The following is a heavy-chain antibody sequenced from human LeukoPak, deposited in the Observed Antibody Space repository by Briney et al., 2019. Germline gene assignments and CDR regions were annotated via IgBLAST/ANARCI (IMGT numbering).Heavy chain of an antibody. CDR1: GFTFSSYA. V-gene: IGHV3-23*01. J-gene: IGHJ4*02. Sequence: PGGSLRLSCTASGFTFSSYAMSWVRQAPGKGLEWVSAISGSGGSTYYADSVKGRFTISRDNSKNTLYLQMNSLRAEDTAVYYCANLGGVIVPAGDYWGQGTLVTVSS. CDR2: ISGSGGST. CDR3: ANLGGVIVPAGDY. D-gene: IGHD3-16*02.